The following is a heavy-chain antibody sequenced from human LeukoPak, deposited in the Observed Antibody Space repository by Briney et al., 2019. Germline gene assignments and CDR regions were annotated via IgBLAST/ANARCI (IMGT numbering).Heavy chain of an antibody. D-gene: IGHD6-13*01. CDR1: GYTFTGYY. CDR3: ARVYRSLYYYYYYMDV. Sequence: ASVKVSCKASGYTFTGYYMHWVRQATGQGLEWMGWMNPNSGNTGYAQKFQGRVTLTRNTSISTAYMELSSLRSEDTAVYYCARVYRSLYYYYYYMDVWGKGTTVTISS. J-gene: IGHJ6*03. V-gene: IGHV1-8*02. CDR2: MNPNSGNT.